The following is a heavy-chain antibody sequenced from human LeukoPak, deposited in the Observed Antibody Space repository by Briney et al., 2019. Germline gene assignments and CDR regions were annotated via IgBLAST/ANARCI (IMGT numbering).Heavy chain of an antibody. CDR1: GFTFSSYS. V-gene: IGHV3-21*01. Sequence: GGSLRLSCAASGFTFSSYSMNWVRQAPGKGLEWVSSISSSSSYIYYADSVKGRFTISRDNAKNSLYLQMNSLRAEDTAVYYCARGRYGSGSTGFFDYWGQGTLVTVSS. D-gene: IGHD3-10*01. J-gene: IGHJ4*02. CDR2: ISSSSSYI. CDR3: ARGRYGSGSTGFFDY.